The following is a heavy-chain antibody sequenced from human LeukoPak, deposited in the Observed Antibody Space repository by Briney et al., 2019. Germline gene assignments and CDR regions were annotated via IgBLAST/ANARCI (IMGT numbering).Heavy chain of an antibody. D-gene: IGHD3-22*01. CDR2: IILIFGTA. J-gene: IGHJ5*02. CDR1: GGTFSSYA. V-gene: IGHV1-69*13. CDR3: ALYSGANYYDSSGPQGFDP. Sequence: SVKVSCKASGGTFSSYAISWVRQAPGQGLEWMGGIILIFGTANYAQKFQGRVTITADESTSTAYMELSSLRSEDTAVYYCALYSGANYYDSSGPQGFDPWGQGTLVTVSS.